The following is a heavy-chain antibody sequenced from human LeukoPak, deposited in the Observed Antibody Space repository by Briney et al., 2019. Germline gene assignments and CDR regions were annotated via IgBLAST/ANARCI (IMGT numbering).Heavy chain of an antibody. CDR2: IYHSGST. D-gene: IGHD4-17*01. CDR1: GGSISSINC. CDR3: ARGGVGDVDGFDI. V-gene: IGHV4-4*02. J-gene: IGHJ3*02. Sequence: SGTLSLTCAVSGGSISSINCWSWVRQPPGKGLEWISEIYHSGSTNYNPSLKSRVSISVDKSKNQFSLKLSSVTAADTAVYYCARGGVGDVDGFDIWGQGTMVTVSS.